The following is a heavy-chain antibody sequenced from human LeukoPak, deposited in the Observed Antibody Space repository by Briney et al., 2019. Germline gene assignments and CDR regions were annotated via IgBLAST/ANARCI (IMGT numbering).Heavy chain of an antibody. CDR3: ARDLAAGAENWFDP. Sequence: GGSLSLSCAASGLTLSSYCMHWVRQAAGNGLERVSSISGGGGYIYYADSVKGRFTISRDNTKNSLYLQMNSLRAEDTAVYYCARDLAAGAENWFDPWGQGTLVSVSS. CDR1: GLTLSSYC. D-gene: IGHD6-13*01. J-gene: IGHJ5*02. V-gene: IGHV3-21*01. CDR2: ISGGGGYI.